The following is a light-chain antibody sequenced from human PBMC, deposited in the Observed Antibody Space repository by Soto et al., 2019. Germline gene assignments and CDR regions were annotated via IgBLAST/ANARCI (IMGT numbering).Light chain of an antibody. J-gene: IGKJ2*01. V-gene: IGKV1-5*03. CDR1: QSIGSW. CDR3: QQYNDFQYT. Sequence: STMSVSVGDRATITCRASQSIGSWLAWYQQKPGKAPELLISRATNLQTGVPSRFSGSGSGTDFSLTISSLQPVDSATYYCQQYNDFQYTFGQGTKVDI. CDR2: RAT.